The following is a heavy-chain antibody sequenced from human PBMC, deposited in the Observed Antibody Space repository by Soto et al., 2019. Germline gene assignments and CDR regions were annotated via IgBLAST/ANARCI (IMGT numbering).Heavy chain of an antibody. CDR3: AKDNYDILTGYSYNWFDP. D-gene: IGHD3-9*01. Sequence: ESGGGVVQPGRSLRLSCAASGFTFSSYGMHWVRQAPGKGLEWVAVISYDGSNKYYADSVKGRFTISRDNSKNTLYLQMNSLRAEDTAVYYCAKDNYDILTGYSYNWFDPWGQGTLVTVSS. J-gene: IGHJ5*02. V-gene: IGHV3-30*18. CDR1: GFTFSSYG. CDR2: ISYDGSNK.